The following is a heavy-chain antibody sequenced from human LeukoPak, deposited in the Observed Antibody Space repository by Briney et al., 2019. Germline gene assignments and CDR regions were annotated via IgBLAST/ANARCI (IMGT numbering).Heavy chain of an antibody. CDR1: GFNLTNYA. V-gene: IGHV3-48*01. J-gene: IGHJ6*03. CDR3: AREAASHYYYYYMDV. CDR2: ISSSSSTI. D-gene: IGHD6-13*01. Sequence: GGSLRLSCAASGFNLTNYAMHWVRQAPGKGLEWVSYISSSSSTIYYADSVKGRFTISRDNAKNSLYLQMNSLRAEDTAVYYCAREAASHYYYYYMDVWGKGTTVTVSS.